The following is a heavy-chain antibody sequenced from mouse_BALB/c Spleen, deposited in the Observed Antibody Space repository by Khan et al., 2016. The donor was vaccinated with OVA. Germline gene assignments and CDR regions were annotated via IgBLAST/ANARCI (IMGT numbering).Heavy chain of an antibody. D-gene: IGHD1-1*02. CDR2: IDPPNGNT. J-gene: IGHJ2*01. Sequence: EVQLQQSGAELVKSGATVKLSCTASGLNIKDTYMHWLKQWPEPGLEWIGRIDPPNGNTKYDQKFQGKATITADKTSKPAFLQLSVLSSEDTAVYYWASMARKWGQGTTLTVSS. CDR1: GLNIKDTY. CDR3: ASMARK. V-gene: IGHV14-3*02.